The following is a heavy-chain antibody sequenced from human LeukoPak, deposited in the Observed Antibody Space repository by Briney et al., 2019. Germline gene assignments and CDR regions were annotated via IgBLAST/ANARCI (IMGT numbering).Heavy chain of an antibody. Sequence: PGGSLRLSCAASGFTFSTYDMHWVRQVPGKGLEWVSGIGTAGDTYYADSIKGRFTFSREYAKNSLFLQMNGLRVGDTAVYYCARGSYCSGGVCSPVGAFDIWGQGTVVTVSS. J-gene: IGHJ3*02. CDR2: IGTAGDT. D-gene: IGHD2-21*02. CDR3: ARGSYCSGGVCSPVGAFDI. CDR1: GFTFSTYD. V-gene: IGHV3-13*01.